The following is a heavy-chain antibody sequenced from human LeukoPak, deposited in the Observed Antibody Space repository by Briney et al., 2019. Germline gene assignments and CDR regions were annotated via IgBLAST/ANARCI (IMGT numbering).Heavy chain of an antibody. CDR1: GFTFSSYA. CDR3: AKDAHTMIVVVITPSAFDI. D-gene: IGHD3-22*01. CDR2: ISGSGGST. V-gene: IGHV3-23*01. J-gene: IGHJ3*02. Sequence: GGSLRLSCAASGFTFSSYAMSWVRQAPGKGLEWVSAISGSGGSTYYADSVKGRFTISGDNSKNTLYLQMNSLRAEDTAVYYCAKDAHTMIVVVITPSAFDIWGQGTMVTVSS.